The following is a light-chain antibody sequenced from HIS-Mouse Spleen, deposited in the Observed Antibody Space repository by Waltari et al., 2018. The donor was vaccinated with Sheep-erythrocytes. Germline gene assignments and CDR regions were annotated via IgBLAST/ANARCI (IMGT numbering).Light chain of an antibody. CDR2: DVS. Sequence: QSALTPPRSVSGSPGQSVTISCTGTSSDVGGSNYVSWYQQHPGKDPKLMIYDVSRRPSGVPDRCSGSKSDNTASLTISGLQAEDEADYYCCSYAGSYNHVFATGTKVTVL. J-gene: IGLJ1*01. CDR3: CSYAGSYNHV. V-gene: IGLV2-11*01. CDR1: SSDVGGSNY.